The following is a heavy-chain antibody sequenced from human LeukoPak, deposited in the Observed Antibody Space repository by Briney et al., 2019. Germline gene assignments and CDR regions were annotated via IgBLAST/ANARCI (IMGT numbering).Heavy chain of an antibody. CDR1: GGSISRYY. Sequence: PSETLSLTCTVSGGSISRYYWSWIRQPAGKGLEWIGRIYTSGSTNYNPSLKSRVTMSVDTSKNQFSLKLSSVTAADTAVYYCARGTSYYDILTGPPGDAFDIWGQGTMVTVSS. CDR2: IYTSGST. CDR3: ARGTSYYDILTGPPGDAFDI. V-gene: IGHV4-4*07. D-gene: IGHD3-9*01. J-gene: IGHJ3*02.